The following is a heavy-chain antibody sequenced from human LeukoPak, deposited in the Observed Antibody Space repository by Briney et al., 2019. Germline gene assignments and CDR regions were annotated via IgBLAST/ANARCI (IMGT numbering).Heavy chain of an antibody. J-gene: IGHJ4*02. CDR3: ARLRDGYYDYVWGSWDY. V-gene: IGHV5-51*01. Sequence: GESLKISCEGSGFTFTNYWIGWARQMPGEGLEWMGIIYPGDSNTRYDSNTRYSPSFQGQVTISADKSSSTAYLQWSSLKASDTAIYYCARLRDGYYDYVWGSWDYWGQGTLVTVSS. D-gene: IGHD3-16*01. CDR2: IYPGDSNTRYDSNT. CDR1: GFTFTNYW.